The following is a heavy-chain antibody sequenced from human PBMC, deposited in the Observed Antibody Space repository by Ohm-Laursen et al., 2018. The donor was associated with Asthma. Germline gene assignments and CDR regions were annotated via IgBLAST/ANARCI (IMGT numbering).Heavy chain of an antibody. CDR2: MHSSGGA. CDR3: ARLDWALSVFDL. V-gene: IGHV4-59*02. Sequence: PSQTLSLTCAVSGGSVSGYYWSWIRQPPGRGLEWIAYMHSSGGANYNPSLQSRVALSVDTSNNRVSLRLSFVTAADTALYFCARLDWALSVFDLWGQGAPVTVAS. D-gene: IGHD3-9*01. J-gene: IGHJ5*02. CDR1: GGSVSGYY.